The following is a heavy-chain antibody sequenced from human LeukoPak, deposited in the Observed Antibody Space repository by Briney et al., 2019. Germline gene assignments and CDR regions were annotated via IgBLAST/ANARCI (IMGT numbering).Heavy chain of an antibody. CDR3: AREPSLQSSSSYNY. Sequence: GASVKVSCKASGYSFTSYDINWVRQATGQGLEWMGWMNPYSGNTGYAQKFQGRVTMTRDTAITTAYMELSSLSSEDTVMYYCAREPSLQSSSSYNYWGQGTLVTVSS. CDR2: MNPYSGNT. V-gene: IGHV1-8*01. D-gene: IGHD6-6*01. CDR1: GYSFTSYD. J-gene: IGHJ4*02.